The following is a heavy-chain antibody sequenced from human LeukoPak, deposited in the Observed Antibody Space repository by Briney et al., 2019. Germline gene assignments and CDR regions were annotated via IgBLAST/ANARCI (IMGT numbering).Heavy chain of an antibody. CDR3: ATWRTAKTGFDY. V-gene: IGHV4-39*01. CDR2: IYYSGSP. Sequence: SETLSLTSTVPAGSIRNNNYWAWIRRTPGKGPECSGSIYYSGSPYYNPSLKSRVTISVDTSKNQFSLRLSSVAAADTAVYYCATWRTAKTGFDYWGQGTLVTVSS. J-gene: IGHJ4*02. D-gene: IGHD1-1*01. CDR1: AGSIRNNNY.